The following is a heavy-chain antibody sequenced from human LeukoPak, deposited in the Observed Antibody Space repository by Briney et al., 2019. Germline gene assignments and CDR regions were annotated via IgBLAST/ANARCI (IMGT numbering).Heavy chain of an antibody. D-gene: IGHD2-2*01. CDR1: GYSISSGYY. CDR3: ARDVFTDIVVTIPFDP. Sequence: SETLSLTCTVSGYSISSGYYWGWIRQPPGKGLEWIGSIYHSGSTYYNPSLKSRVTISVDTSKNQFSLKLSSVAAADTAVYYCARDVFTDIVVTIPFDPWGQGTLVTVSS. J-gene: IGHJ5*02. CDR2: IYHSGST. V-gene: IGHV4-38-2*02.